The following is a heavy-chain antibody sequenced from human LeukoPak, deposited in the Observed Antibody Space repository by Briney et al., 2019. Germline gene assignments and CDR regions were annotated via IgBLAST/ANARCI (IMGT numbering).Heavy chain of an antibody. D-gene: IGHD3-22*01. CDR2: IYHSGNT. J-gene: IGHJ4*02. CDR1: GYSISTSYY. V-gene: IGHV4-38-2*02. CDR3: ARITMIVVVNHFDY. Sequence: SETLSLTCTVSGYSISTSYYWGWIRQPPGKGLEWIGSIYHSGNTYYNPSLKSRVTISVDTSKNQFSLKLSSVTAADTAVYYCARITMIVVVNHFDYWGQGTLVTVSS.